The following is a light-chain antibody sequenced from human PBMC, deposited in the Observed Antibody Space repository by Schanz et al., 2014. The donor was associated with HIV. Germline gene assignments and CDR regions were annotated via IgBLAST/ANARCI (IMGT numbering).Light chain of an antibody. CDR1: SNDVGGHNY. J-gene: IGLJ2*01. Sequence: QSALTQPASVSGSPGQSITISCTGTSNDVGGHNYVSWYQQHPGKAPKLMIYDVSNRPSGVSNRFSGSKSGNTASLTVSGLQADDEADYYCGSYGGSDNMVFGGGTKLTVL. CDR2: DVS. CDR3: GSYGGSDNMV. V-gene: IGLV2-14*03.